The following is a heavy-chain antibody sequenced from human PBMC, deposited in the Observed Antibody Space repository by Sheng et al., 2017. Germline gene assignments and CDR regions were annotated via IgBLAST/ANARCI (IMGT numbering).Heavy chain of an antibody. D-gene: IGHD3-10*01. V-gene: IGHV4-39*07. Sequence: QLQLQESGPGLVKPSETLSLTCTVSDDSISSSSYYWGWIRQPPGKGLEWIGSIYYSGDTYYNPSLKSRVTISIDTSKNHFSLKLSSVTAADTAVYFCVERFVLPITMVRGKSADAFDIWAKGQWSPSLQ. CDR1: DDSISSSSYY. J-gene: IGHJ3*02. CDR3: VERFVLPITMVRGKSADAFDI. CDR2: IYYSGDT.